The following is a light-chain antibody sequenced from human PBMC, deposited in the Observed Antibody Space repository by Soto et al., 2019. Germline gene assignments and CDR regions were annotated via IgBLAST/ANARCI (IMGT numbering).Light chain of an antibody. CDR3: TAWDGSLNVRL. CDR1: SSDVGGYNR. Sequence: QSVLTQPASVSGSPGQSITIFCTGTSSDVGGYNRVSWSQQHPGKVPKLIIFEVSNRPSGVSNRFSGSKSGSTASLTISGLQPEDEADYYCTAWDGSLNVRLFGGGTKLTVL. CDR2: EVS. V-gene: IGLV2-14*01. J-gene: IGLJ3*02.